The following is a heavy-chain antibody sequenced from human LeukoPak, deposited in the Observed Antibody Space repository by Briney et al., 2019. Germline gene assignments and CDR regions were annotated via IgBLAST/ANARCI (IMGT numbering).Heavy chain of an antibody. CDR3: VLRGAVSAADF. Sequence: GGSLRLSCAASGFTFSSYEMNWVRQAPGKGLEWVSYISSSGSPIYYADSVEGRFTISRDNAKNSLYLQMNSLRAEDTAVYYCVLRGAVSAADFWGQGTLVTVS. CDR2: ISSSGSPI. V-gene: IGHV3-48*03. CDR1: GFTFSSYE. J-gene: IGHJ4*02. D-gene: IGHD6-19*01.